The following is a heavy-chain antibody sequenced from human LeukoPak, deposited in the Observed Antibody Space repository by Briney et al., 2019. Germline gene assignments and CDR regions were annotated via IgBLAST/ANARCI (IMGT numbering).Heavy chain of an antibody. D-gene: IGHD6-19*01. V-gene: IGHV3-33*01. J-gene: IGHJ4*02. Sequence: PGRSLRLSCAASGFTFSSYGMHWVRQAPGKGLEWVAVIWYDGSNKYYADSVKGRFTISRDNSKNTLYLQMNSLRAEDTAVYCCARGSGYHVPYYFDYWGQGTLVTVSS. CDR2: IWYDGSNK. CDR3: ARGSGYHVPYYFDY. CDR1: GFTFSSYG.